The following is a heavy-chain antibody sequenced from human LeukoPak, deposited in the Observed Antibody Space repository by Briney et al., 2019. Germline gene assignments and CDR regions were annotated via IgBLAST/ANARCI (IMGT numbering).Heavy chain of an antibody. CDR2: IYYSGST. V-gene: IGHV4-39*01. CDR3: ARTPPRDYDYVWGSYGEFDY. D-gene: IGHD3-16*01. Sequence: SETLSLTCTVSGVSISSSSYYWGWIRQPPGKGLEWIGSIYYSGSTYYNPSLKSRVTISVDTSKNQFSLKLSSVTAADTAVYYCARTPPRDYDYVWGSYGEFDYWGQGTLVTVSS. CDR1: GVSISSSSYY. J-gene: IGHJ4*02.